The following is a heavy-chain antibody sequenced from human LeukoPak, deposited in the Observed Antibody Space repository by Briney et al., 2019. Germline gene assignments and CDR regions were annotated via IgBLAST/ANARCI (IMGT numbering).Heavy chain of an antibody. CDR3: ARDLEYSSSSRFDY. D-gene: IGHD6-6*01. Sequence: SQTLSPTCAISGDSVSSNSAAWNWIRQSPSRGLEWLGRTYYRSKWYNDYAVSVNSRITINPDTSKNQFSLQLNSVTPEDTAVYYCARDLEYSSSSRFDYWGQGTLVTVSS. CDR1: GDSVSSNSAA. V-gene: IGHV6-1*01. CDR2: TYYRSKWYN. J-gene: IGHJ4*02.